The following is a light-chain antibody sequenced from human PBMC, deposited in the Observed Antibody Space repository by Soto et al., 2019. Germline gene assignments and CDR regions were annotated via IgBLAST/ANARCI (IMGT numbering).Light chain of an antibody. Sequence: QSVLTQPASVSGSPGQSITISCTGTSSDVAVYNYVSWFQQHPGKAPKLIIYEVSNRPSGISSRFSGSKSGNTASLTISGLQAEDEADYYCSSYTQFSTVVFGGGTKVTVL. J-gene: IGLJ3*02. CDR1: SSDVAVYNY. CDR3: SSYTQFSTVV. V-gene: IGLV2-14*01. CDR2: EVS.